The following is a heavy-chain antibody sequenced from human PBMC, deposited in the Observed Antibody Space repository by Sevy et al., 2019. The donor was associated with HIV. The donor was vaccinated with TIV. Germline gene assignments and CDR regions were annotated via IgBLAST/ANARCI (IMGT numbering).Heavy chain of an antibody. D-gene: IGHD3-10*01. J-gene: IGHJ6*03. CDR3: AKDGGNMVRGVTNYYYYYYMDV. V-gene: IGHV3-43D*04. CDR2: ISWDGGST. CDR1: GFTFDDYA. Sequence: GGSLRLSCAASGFTFDDYAMHWVRQAPGKGLEWVSLISWDGGSTYYADSVKGRFTISRDNSKNSLYLQMNSLRAEDTALYYCAKDGGNMVRGVTNYYYYYYMDVWGKGTTVTVSS.